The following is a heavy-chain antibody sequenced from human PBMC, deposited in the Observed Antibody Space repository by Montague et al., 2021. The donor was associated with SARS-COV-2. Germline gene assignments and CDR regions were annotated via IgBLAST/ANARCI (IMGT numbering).Heavy chain of an antibody. CDR3: ARAKVTIFAVLIMLPAPGALDI. CDR2: INYRGSS. Sequence: SETLSLTCAVYGGSFSAYYWTWIRQPPGKGLEWIGEINYRGSSNYNPSLKNRVTISVDTSKSQISLKLTSLTAADTAQYYCARAKVTIFAVLIMLPAPGALDIWGQGTAVTVPS. D-gene: IGHD3-3*01. CDR1: GGSFSAYY. J-gene: IGHJ3*02. V-gene: IGHV4-34*01.